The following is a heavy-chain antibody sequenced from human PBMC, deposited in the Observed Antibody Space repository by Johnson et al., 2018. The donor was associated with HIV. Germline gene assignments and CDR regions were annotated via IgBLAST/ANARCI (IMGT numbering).Heavy chain of an antibody. J-gene: IGHJ3*02. Sequence: MQLVESGGGVVRPGGSLRLSCAASGFTFDDYGMSWVRQAPGKGLEWVSVINLNGGSTGYADSVKGRFTSSIDNAKNSLYLQINSLRAEDTALYCCARGSGSYYSNAFDIWGQGTMVTVSS. CDR2: INLNGGST. D-gene: IGHD1-26*01. CDR1: GFTFDDYG. V-gene: IGHV3-20*04. CDR3: ARGSGSYYSNAFDI.